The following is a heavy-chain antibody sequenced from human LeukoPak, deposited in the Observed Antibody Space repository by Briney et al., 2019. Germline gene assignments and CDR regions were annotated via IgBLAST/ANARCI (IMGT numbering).Heavy chain of an antibody. J-gene: IGHJ3*02. CDR2: ISWNSGSI. Sequence: GRSLTLSCAPSGLTFDDSAVLWVRHAPGKGLEWVSGISWNSGSIGYADSVKGRFTISRDNAKNSLYLQLNSLRAEDTALYYCAKGLVHAFDIWGQGTMVTVSS. CDR3: AKGLVHAFDI. CDR1: GLTFDDSA. V-gene: IGHV3-9*01.